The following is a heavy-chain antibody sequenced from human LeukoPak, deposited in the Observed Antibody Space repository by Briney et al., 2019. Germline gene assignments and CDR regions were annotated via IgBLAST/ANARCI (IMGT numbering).Heavy chain of an antibody. CDR1: GYTLTELS. D-gene: IGHD1-26*01. Sequence: ASVKVSCKVSGYTLTELSMHWVRQAPGKGLEWMGGFDPEDGETIYAQKFQGRVTMTEDTSTDTAYMELSSLRSEDTAVYYCATGGSGSYYSYYYYMDVWGKGTTVTVSS. CDR3: ATGGSGSYYSYYYYMDV. V-gene: IGHV1-24*01. CDR2: FDPEDGET. J-gene: IGHJ6*03.